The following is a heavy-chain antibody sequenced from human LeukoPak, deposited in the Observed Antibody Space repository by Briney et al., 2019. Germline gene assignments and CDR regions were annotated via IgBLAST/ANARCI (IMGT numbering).Heavy chain of an antibody. CDR3: ASVSIRAFDF. J-gene: IGHJ4*02. D-gene: IGHD5/OR15-5a*01. Sequence: PGGSLRLSCAASGFTFSSYWMNWARQAPGKGLEWVSIIYSGGGTYYADSVKGRFTMTRDNSKNTLCLQMNSLRAEDTAVYYCASVSIRAFDFWGQGTLVTVSS. V-gene: IGHV3-53*01. CDR2: IYSGGGT. CDR1: GFTFSSYW.